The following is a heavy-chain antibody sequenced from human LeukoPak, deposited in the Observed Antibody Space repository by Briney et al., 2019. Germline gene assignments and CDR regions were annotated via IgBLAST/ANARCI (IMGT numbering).Heavy chain of an antibody. V-gene: IGHV3-23*01. J-gene: IGHJ5*02. CDR3: GKEGGA. D-gene: IGHD3-16*01. CDR1: GLRFSDYT. Sequence: GGSLRLSCAASGLRFSDYTMTWVRQAPGKGPEWVSAIGGRGGSTYYADSLGGRFTISRDNSKDMLYLQMNSLKVEDTATYYCGKEGGAWGQGTKVTVSS. CDR2: IGGRGGST.